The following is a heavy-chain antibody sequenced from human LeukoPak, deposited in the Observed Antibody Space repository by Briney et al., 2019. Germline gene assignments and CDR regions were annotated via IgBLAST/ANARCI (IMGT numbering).Heavy chain of an antibody. V-gene: IGHV4-39*01. J-gene: IGHJ4*02. CDR2: ISYGGST. CDR1: GGSISSNSNY. D-gene: IGHD2-21*01. Sequence: SETLSLTCTISGGSISSNSNYWAWIRQPPGRGLEWIGSISYGGSTYYSPSLESRVTISVDTSKNQFSLNLSSVTAADTAVYYCARQALWFFDHWGQGTLVTVSS. CDR3: ARQALWFFDH.